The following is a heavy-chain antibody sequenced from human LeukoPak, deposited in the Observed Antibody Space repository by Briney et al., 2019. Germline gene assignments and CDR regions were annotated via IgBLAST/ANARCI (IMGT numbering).Heavy chain of an antibody. D-gene: IGHD3-9*01. CDR2: IIPIFGTA. CDR3: TRAGDILTGYYY. J-gene: IGHJ4*02. Sequence: SVKVSCKASGGTFSSYAISWVRQAPGQGLEWMGGIIPIFGTANYAQKFQGRVTITADKSTSTAYMELSSLRSEDTAVYYCTRAGDILTGYYYWGQGTLVTVSS. CDR1: GGTFSSYA. V-gene: IGHV1-69*06.